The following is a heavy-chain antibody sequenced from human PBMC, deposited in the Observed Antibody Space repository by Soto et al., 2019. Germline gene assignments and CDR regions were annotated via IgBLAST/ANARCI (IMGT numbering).Heavy chain of an antibody. J-gene: IGHJ3*02. CDR3: ASEKAAAGTIWSLAFDI. D-gene: IGHD6-13*01. CDR2: INPSGGST. Sequence: ASVKVSCKASGYTFTSYYMHWVRQAPGQGLEWMGIINPSGGSTSYAQKFQGRVTMTRDTSTSTVYMELSSLRSEDTAVYYCASEKAAAGTIWSLAFDIWGQGTMVTVSS. V-gene: IGHV1-46*01. CDR1: GYTFTSYY.